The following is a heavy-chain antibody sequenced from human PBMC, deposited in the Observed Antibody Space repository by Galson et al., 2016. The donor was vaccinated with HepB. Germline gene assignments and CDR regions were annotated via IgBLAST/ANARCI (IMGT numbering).Heavy chain of an antibody. Sequence: SLRLSCAASVFSFSNAGMSWVRPAPGRGLAWVSGIPRSGDATHYADFVKGRFTISRDNSKNTLYLYMNNLTAGDTAIYCCGKRGGFDYWGQGALVTVSS. J-gene: IGHJ4*02. V-gene: IGHV3-23*01. CDR3: GKRGGFDY. CDR1: VFSFSNAG. D-gene: IGHD3-16*01. CDR2: IPRSGDAT.